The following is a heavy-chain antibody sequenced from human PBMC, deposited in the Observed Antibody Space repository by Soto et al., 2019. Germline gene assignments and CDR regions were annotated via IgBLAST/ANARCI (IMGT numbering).Heavy chain of an antibody. CDR3: ARSRAMGTVTFDY. J-gene: IGHJ4*02. CDR1: GGTFSSYA. D-gene: IGHD4-17*01. CDR2: IIPIFGTA. V-gene: IGHV1-69*06. Sequence: QVQLVQSGAEVKKPGSSVKVSCKASGGTFSSYAISWVRQAPGQGLEWMGGIIPIFGTANYAQKFQVRVTITADKSTTTAYMELSSRRSDATDVYYCARSRAMGTVTFDYWGQGTLVTVSS.